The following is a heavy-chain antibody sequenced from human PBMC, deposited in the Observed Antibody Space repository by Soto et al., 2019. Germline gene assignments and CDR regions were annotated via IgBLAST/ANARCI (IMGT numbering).Heavy chain of an antibody. CDR3: ARALSSSSSDGNYYQYFVMDL. D-gene: IGHD6-6*01. CDR2: IRFDGSNK. Sequence: QVQLVESGGGVVQPGRSLRLSCAASGFTFSSYGMHWVRQAPGKGLEWVAVIRFDGSNKYYADSVKGRFTISRDNSKNSLYLQMKSLRAEGTAVYYCARALSSSSSDGNYYQYFVMDLWGQGTTVTVSS. CDR1: GFTFSSYG. J-gene: IGHJ6*02. V-gene: IGHV3-33*01.